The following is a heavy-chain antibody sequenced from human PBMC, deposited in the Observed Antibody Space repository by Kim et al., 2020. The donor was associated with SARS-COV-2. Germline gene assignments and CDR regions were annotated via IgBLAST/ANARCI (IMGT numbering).Heavy chain of an antibody. V-gene: IGHV1-3*01. J-gene: IGHJ4*02. Sequence: ASVKVSCKASGYTFIDYAFHWVRQAPGQGLEWMGWVDADNGKTKYSQKFQGRVTITRDTSATTAYMELSSLRSEDTAVYYCARNEHYWGQGTLVTVSS. CDR3: ARNEHY. CDR2: VDADNGKT. CDR1: GYTFIDYA.